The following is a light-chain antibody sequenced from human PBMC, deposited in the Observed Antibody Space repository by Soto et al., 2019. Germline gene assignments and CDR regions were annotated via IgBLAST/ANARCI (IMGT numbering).Light chain of an antibody. Sequence: EIVLTKSPGTLSLSPGERATLSCRASQSVSSSYLAWYQQKPGQAPRLLIYGTSSRATGIPDRFSGSGSGTDFTLTISRLEPEDFAVYYCQQYGNSPITFGQGTRLEIK. CDR2: GTS. CDR3: QQYGNSPIT. CDR1: QSVSSSY. J-gene: IGKJ5*01. V-gene: IGKV3-20*01.